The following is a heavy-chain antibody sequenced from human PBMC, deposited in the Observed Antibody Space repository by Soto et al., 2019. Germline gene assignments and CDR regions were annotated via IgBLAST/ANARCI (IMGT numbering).Heavy chain of an antibody. CDR3: ARPDYGSGSYPDY. J-gene: IGHJ4*02. V-gene: IGHV3-30-3*01. D-gene: IGHD3-10*01. CDR2: ISYDGSNK. Sequence: QVQLVESGGGVVQPGRSLRLSCTASGFTFSSYAMHWVRQAPGKGLEWVAVISYDGSNKYYADSVKGRFTISRDNSKNTLFLQMNSLRAEDTAVYYCARPDYGSGSYPDYWRQGTLVTVSS. CDR1: GFTFSSYA.